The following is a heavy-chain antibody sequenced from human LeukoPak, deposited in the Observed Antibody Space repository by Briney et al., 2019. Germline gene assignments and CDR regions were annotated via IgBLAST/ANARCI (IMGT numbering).Heavy chain of an antibody. CDR3: ARIAVAGTWGDFDY. CDR2: INPNSGGT. J-gene: IGHJ4*02. D-gene: IGHD6-19*01. Sequence: ASVKVSCKASGYTFASYDINWVRQAPGQGLEWMGWINPNSGGTNYAQKFQGRVTMTRDTSISTAYMELSSLRPEDSAVYYCARIAVAGTWGDFDYWGQGTLVTVSS. CDR1: GYTFASYD. V-gene: IGHV1-2*02.